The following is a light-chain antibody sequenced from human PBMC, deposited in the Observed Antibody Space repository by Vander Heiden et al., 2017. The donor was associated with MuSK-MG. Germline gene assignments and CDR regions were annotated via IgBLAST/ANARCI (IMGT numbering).Light chain of an antibody. Sequence: DIVMTQSPLSLPVTPGEPASISCRSSQSLLHSNGYNYLDSYLQKPGQSPQLLIYLGSNRASGVPDRFSGSGSGTDFTLKIIRVEAEDVGVYYCRQSLPTPLTFGGGTKVEIK. CDR3: RQSLPTPLT. J-gene: IGKJ4*01. CDR1: QSLLHSNGYNY. CDR2: LGS. V-gene: IGKV2-28*01.